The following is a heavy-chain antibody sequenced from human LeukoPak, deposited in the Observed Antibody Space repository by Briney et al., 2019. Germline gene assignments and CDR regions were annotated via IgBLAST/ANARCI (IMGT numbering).Heavy chain of an antibody. D-gene: IGHD3-3*01. CDR1: GINFDDYG. J-gene: IGHJ6*03. Sequence: PAGRFRRFSGGAPGINFDDYGMSGVRRGPGKGLKWVSGTSGNGVITGKAGSLKGRFTISRDNANNSLYLEMNSLRDEDTALYYCARVRAYDLWSGFYRDDYYYCMYVWGKGTTVTVSS. CDR2: TSGNGVIT. V-gene: IGHV3-20*04. CDR3: ARVRAYDLWSGFYRDDYYYCMYV.